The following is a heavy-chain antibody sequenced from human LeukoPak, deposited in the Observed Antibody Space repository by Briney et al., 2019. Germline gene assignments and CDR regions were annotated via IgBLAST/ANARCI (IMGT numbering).Heavy chain of an antibody. CDR2: IIPIFGTA. CDR1: GGTFSSYA. CDR3: ARGEWLRLSVVGGFDY. V-gene: IGHV1-69*01. D-gene: IGHD5-12*01. J-gene: IGHJ4*02. Sequence: SVKVSCKASGGTFSSYAISWVRQAPGQGLELMGGIIPIFGTANYAQKFQGRVTITADESTSTAYMELSSLRSEDTAVYYCARGEWLRLSVVGGFDYWGQGTLVTVSS.